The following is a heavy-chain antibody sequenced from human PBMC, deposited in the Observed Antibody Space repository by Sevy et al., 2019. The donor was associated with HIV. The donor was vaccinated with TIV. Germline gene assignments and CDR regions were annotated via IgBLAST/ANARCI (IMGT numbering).Heavy chain of an antibody. Sequence: GGSLRLSCAASGFTFSSYAMYWVRQAPGKGLEWVAVISYDGSNKYYADSVKGRFTISRDNSKNTLYLQMNSLRAEDTAVYYCAREALLYYDILTGPVGEFDYWGQGTLVTVSS. D-gene: IGHD3-9*01. CDR3: AREALLYYDILTGPVGEFDY. J-gene: IGHJ4*02. CDR1: GFTFSSYA. V-gene: IGHV3-30-3*01. CDR2: ISYDGSNK.